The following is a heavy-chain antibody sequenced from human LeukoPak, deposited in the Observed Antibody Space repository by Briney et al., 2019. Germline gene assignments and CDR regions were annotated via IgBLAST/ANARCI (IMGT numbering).Heavy chain of an antibody. CDR3: IRDFRSADL. CDR2: IYVDGRTT. CDR1: GFTFSNYW. V-gene: IGHV3-74*01. J-gene: IGHJ5*02. Sequence: GGSLRLSCVASGFTFSNYWMHWVRQPPGKGLVWVSRIYVDGRTTNYADSVKGRSTISRDNAKNTVYLEMNSLSVEDTATYYCIRDFRSADLWGQGTLVTVTS.